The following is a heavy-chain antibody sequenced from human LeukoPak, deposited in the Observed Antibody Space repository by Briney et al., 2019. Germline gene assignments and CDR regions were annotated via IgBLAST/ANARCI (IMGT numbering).Heavy chain of an antibody. CDR2: ISSSGSTT. D-gene: IGHD3-10*01. J-gene: IGHJ4*02. CDR1: GFTFSEYY. CDR3: AREMDGPYGSGSPLDY. V-gene: IGHV3-11*01. Sequence: GGSLRLSCAASGFTFSEYYMSWIRQAPGKGLEWVSYISSSGSTTYYADSVKGRFTISRDNAKNSLYLQMNSLRAEDTAVYYCAREMDGPYGSGSPLDYWGQGILVTVSS.